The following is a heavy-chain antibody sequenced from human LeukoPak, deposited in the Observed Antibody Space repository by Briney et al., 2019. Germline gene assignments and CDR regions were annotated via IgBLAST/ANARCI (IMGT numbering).Heavy chain of an antibody. J-gene: IGHJ4*02. CDR1: GYSISSGYY. Sequence: AETLSLTCTVSGYSISSGYYWGWIRPPPGKGLERIGSIYHSGSTYYNPSLESRVTISVDTSKNQFSLKLSSVTAADTAVYYCARTSGYDYVTHTFDYWGQGTLVTVSS. V-gene: IGHV4-38-2*02. D-gene: IGHD5-12*01. CDR2: IYHSGST. CDR3: ARTSGYDYVTHTFDY.